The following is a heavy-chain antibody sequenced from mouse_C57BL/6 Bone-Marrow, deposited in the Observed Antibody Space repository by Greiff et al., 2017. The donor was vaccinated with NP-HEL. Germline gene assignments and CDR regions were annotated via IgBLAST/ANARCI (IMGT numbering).Heavy chain of an antibody. Sequence: EVKLMESGGGLVKPGGSLKLSCAASGFTFSSYTMSWVRQTPEKRLEWVATISGGGGNTYYPDSVKGRFTISRDNAKNTLYLQMSSLRSEDTALYYCARGDYYGSSYDWFAYWGQGTLVTVSA. V-gene: IGHV5-9*01. CDR2: ISGGGGNT. J-gene: IGHJ3*01. CDR3: ARGDYYGSSYDWFAY. D-gene: IGHD1-1*01. CDR1: GFTFSSYT.